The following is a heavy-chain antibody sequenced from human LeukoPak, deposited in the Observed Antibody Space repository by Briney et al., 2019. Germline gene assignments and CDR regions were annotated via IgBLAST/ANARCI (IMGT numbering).Heavy chain of an antibody. Sequence: GGSLRLSCAASGFTFSSYAMSWVRQAPGKGLEWVSAIGGGGASTYYADSVKGRFTISRDNSKNTLYLQMNTLRAEDTAVYYCAKDLGSWYSFDYWGQGTLVTVSS. D-gene: IGHD6-13*01. CDR3: AKDLGSWYSFDY. V-gene: IGHV3-23*01. CDR1: GFTFSSYA. J-gene: IGHJ4*02. CDR2: IGGGGAST.